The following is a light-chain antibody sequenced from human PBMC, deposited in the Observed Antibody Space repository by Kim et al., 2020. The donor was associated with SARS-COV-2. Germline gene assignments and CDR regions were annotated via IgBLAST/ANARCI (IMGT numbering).Light chain of an antibody. CDR3: QQYNNWPLT. CDR1: QSVSSN. V-gene: IGKV3-15*01. J-gene: IGKJ4*01. CDR2: GAS. Sequence: VSPGERATLSCRASQSVSSNLAWYQQKPGQAPRLLIYGASARATGIPARFSGSGSGTEFTLTISSLQSEDFAVYYCQQYNNWPLTFGGGTKVDIK.